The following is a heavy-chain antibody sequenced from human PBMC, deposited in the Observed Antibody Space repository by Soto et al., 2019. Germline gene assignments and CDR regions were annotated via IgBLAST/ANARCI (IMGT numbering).Heavy chain of an antibody. Sequence: QVQLVESGGGVVQPGRSLRLSCAASGFALSDRVMHWVRQAPGKGLEWVAVISHDESIKDYVDSVKGRFSVSRDTSKNTLYLQMNSLRPEDAAVYYCAREDESSGYAGTFYRWGQGTLVTVSP. D-gene: IGHD3-22*01. CDR2: ISHDESIK. CDR3: AREDESSGYAGTFYR. V-gene: IGHV3-30-3*01. CDR1: GFALSDRV. J-gene: IGHJ1*01.